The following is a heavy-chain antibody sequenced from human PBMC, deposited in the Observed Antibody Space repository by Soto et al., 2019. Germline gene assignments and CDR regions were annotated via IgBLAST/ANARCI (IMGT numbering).Heavy chain of an antibody. CDR2: IIPISETA. V-gene: IGHV1-69*01. Sequence: VEVSCKASGGTYSSDAITCVQQAHRQGLEWMGGIIPISETANYAQKFQGRVTITADESTSTAYMELSSLRSEDTAVYYCATAPIVVVPAVTHYHYYGMDVWGQGTTVTV. J-gene: IGHJ6*02. CDR1: GGTYSSDA. D-gene: IGHD2-2*01. CDR3: ATAPIVVVPAVTHYHYYGMDV.